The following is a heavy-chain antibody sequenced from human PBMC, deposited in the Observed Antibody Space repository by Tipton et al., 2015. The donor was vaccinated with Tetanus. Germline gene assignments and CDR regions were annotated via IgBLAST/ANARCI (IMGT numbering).Heavy chain of an antibody. CDR1: GGSISSYY. CDR2: IYYSRST. D-gene: IGHD3-3*01. Sequence: TLSLTCTVSGGSISSYYWSWIRQPPGKGLEWIGYIYYSRSTNYNPSLKSRVTISVDTSKNQFSLKLSSGTAADTAVYYCAGAAVGGVSRPPHYYYYGMDVXXQGXTVTVXS. CDR3: AGAAVGGVSRPPHYYYYGMDV. J-gene: IGHJ6*02. V-gene: IGHV4-59*12.